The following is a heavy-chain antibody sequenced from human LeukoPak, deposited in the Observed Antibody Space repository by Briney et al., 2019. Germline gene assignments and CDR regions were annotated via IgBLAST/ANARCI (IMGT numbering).Heavy chain of an antibody. CDR1: GGTFSSYA. J-gene: IGHJ4*02. Sequence: ASVKVSCKASGGTFSSYAISWVRQAPGQGLEWMGRIIPIFGTANYAQKFQGRVTITTDESTSTAYMELSSLRSVDTAVYYCAGQIVLTDYFDYWGQGTLVTVSS. CDR3: AGQIVLTDYFDY. V-gene: IGHV1-69*05. CDR2: IIPIFGTA. D-gene: IGHD2-8*01.